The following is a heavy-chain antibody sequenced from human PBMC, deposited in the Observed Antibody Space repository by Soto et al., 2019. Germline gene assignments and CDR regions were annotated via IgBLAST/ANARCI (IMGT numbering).Heavy chain of an antibody. CDR2: IIPIFGTA. CDR3: ARGTGSSGWYKRDWFDP. Sequence: QVQLVQSGAEVKKPGSSAKVSCKASGGTFSSYAISWVRQAPGQGLEWMGGIIPIFGTANYAQKFQGRVTITADESTSTAYMELSSLRSEDTAVYYCARGTGSSGWYKRDWFDPWGQGTLVTVSS. V-gene: IGHV1-69*01. D-gene: IGHD6-19*01. CDR1: GGTFSSYA. J-gene: IGHJ5*02.